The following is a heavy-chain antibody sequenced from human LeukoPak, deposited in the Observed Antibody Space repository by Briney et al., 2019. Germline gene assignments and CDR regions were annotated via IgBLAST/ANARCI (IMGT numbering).Heavy chain of an antibody. Sequence: GGSLRLSCAASGFTFSSYGMTWVRQAPGKGLEWVSYISSSSSTIYYADSVKGRFTISRDNSKNTLYLQMNSLRAEDTAVYYCARSSGTMIVVVLGDAFDIWGQGTMVTVSS. CDR1: GFTFSSYG. V-gene: IGHV3-48*01. CDR3: ARSSGTMIVVVLGDAFDI. CDR2: ISSSSSTI. D-gene: IGHD3-22*01. J-gene: IGHJ3*02.